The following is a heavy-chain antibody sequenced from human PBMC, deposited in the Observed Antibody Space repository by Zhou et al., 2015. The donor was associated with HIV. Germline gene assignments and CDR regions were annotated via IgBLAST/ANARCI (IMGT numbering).Heavy chain of an antibody. CDR3: AREDYPGAFDI. D-gene: IGHD3-10*01. CDR2: ISHDGKNK. CDR1: GYTFNNHA. Sequence: QVQLVESGGGVVQPGKSLRLSCAASGYTFNNHAMHWVRQAPGKGLFWVSVISHDGKNKYGADSVKGRFTISRDNSKNTLYLQMNSLRPDDTAIYYCAREDYPGAFDIWGQGTMVTVSS. V-gene: IGHV3-30*04. J-gene: IGHJ3*02.